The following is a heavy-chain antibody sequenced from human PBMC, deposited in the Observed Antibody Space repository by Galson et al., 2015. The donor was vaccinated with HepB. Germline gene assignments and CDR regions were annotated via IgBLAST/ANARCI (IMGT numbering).Heavy chain of an antibody. CDR3: ARGTGDYVFDSDY. J-gene: IGHJ4*02. V-gene: IGHV1-2*02. D-gene: IGHD4-17*01. CDR2: INPNSGGT. Sequence: SVKVSCKASGYTFTGYYMHWVRQAPGQGLEWMGWINPNSGGTNYAQKFQGRVTMTRDTSISTAYMELSRLRSDDTAVYYCARGTGDYVFDSDYWGQGTLVTVSS. CDR1: GYTFTGYY.